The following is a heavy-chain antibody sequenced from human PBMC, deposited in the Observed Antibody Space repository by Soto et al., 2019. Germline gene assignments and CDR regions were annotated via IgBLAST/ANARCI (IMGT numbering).Heavy chain of an antibody. V-gene: IGHV1-18*01. Sequence: QVQLVQSGGEVKKPGASVKVSCKASGYTFTSFGITWVRQAPGHGLEWMGWISAYNGDTKYAQKVQGRVTMTTDTATNTAHMELRSQRPDDTAVYYCARGGDSYGDDYWGQGTLVTVSS. CDR2: ISAYNGDT. J-gene: IGHJ4*02. D-gene: IGHD5-18*01. CDR3: ARGGDSYGDDY. CDR1: GYTFTSFG.